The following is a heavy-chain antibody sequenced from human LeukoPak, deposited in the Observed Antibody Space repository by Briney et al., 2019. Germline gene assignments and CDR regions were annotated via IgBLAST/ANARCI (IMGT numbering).Heavy chain of an antibody. J-gene: IGHJ4*02. V-gene: IGHV1-8*01. CDR2: MNPNSGNT. D-gene: IGHD2/OR15-2a*01. Sequence: ASVKVSCKASGYTFTSYDINWVRQATGQGLEWMGWMNPNSGNTGYAQKFQGRVTMTRNTSISTAYMELSSLRSEDTAVYYCARACLRARGRGLYCFDYWGQGTLVTVSS. CDR1: GYTFTSYD. CDR3: ARACLRARGRGLYCFDY.